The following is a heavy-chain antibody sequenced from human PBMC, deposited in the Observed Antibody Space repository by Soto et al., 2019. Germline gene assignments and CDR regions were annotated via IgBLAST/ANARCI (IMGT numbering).Heavy chain of an antibody. D-gene: IGHD1-26*01. CDR3: ARDFVSYVGATEVGFYFDY. Sequence: QVQLVQSGAEVKKPGASVKVSCKASGYTFTSYGISWVRQAPGQGHEWMGWISAYNGNTNYAQKLQGRVTMTTDTSASTAYMELSSLRSDATAVYYCARDFVSYVGATEVGFYFDYWGQGTLVTVSS. V-gene: IGHV1-18*01. CDR1: GYTFTSYG. J-gene: IGHJ4*02. CDR2: ISAYNGNT.